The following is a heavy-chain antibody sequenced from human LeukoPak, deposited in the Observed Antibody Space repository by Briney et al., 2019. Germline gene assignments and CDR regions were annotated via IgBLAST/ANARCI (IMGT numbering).Heavy chain of an antibody. CDR1: GGTFSSYA. CDR3: AREIEVTGTTVWFDP. Sequence: SVKVSCKASGGTFSSYAISWVRQAPGRGLEWIGGIIPIFGTANYAQKFQGRVTITADESTSTAYMELSSLRSEDTAVYYCAREIEVTGTTVWFDPWGQGTLVTVSS. V-gene: IGHV1-69*13. J-gene: IGHJ5*02. D-gene: IGHD1-20*01. CDR2: IIPIFGTA.